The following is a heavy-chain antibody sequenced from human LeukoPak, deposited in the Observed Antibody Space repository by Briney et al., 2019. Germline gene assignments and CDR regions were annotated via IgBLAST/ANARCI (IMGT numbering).Heavy chain of an antibody. V-gene: IGHV3-21*01. CDR1: GFTFSSYS. CDR2: ISSSSSYI. J-gene: IGHJ4*02. Sequence: GGSLRLSCAASGFTFSSYSMNWVRQAPGKGLEWVSSISSSSSYIYYADSVKGRFTISRDNAKNSLYLQMNSLRAEDTAVYYCARGASGGYYDIFGYWGQGTLVTVSS. D-gene: IGHD1-26*01. CDR3: ARGASGGYYDIFGY.